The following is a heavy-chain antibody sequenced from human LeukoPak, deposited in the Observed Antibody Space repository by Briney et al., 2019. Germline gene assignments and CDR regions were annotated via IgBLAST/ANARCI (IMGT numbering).Heavy chain of an antibody. D-gene: IGHD4-23*01. J-gene: IGHJ4*02. CDR2: IYHSGST. CDR1: GGSISSYY. Sequence: PSETLSLTCTVSGGSISSYYWSWIRQPPGKGLEWIGYIYHSGSTNYNPSLKSRVTISVDTSKNQFSLKLSSVTAADTAVYYCARHHGGNPFDYWGQGTLVTVSS. CDR3: ARHHGGNPFDY. V-gene: IGHV4-59*08.